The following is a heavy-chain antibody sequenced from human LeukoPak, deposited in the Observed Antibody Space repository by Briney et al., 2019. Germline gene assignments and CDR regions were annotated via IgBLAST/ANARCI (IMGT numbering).Heavy chain of an antibody. CDR3: ARGYCSSTSCYSDWFDP. D-gene: IGHD2-2*02. J-gene: IGHJ5*02. CDR2: IYPDDSDT. V-gene: IGHV5-51*01. CDR1: GYSFTSYW. Sequence: GESLKISCKGSGYSFTSYWIGWVRQLPGKGLEWMGIIYPDDSDTSYSPSFQGQVTISADKSISTVYLQWSSLTASDTAMYYCARGYCSSTSCYSDWFDPWSQGTLVTVP.